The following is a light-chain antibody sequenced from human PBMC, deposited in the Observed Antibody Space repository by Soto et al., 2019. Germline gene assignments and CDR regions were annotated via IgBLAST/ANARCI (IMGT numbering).Light chain of an antibody. CDR1: LSLLGTNGSNY. Sequence: IVLTQSPLSLPVTPGEPASISWRSSLSLLGTNGSNYLAWYLQKPGQSPQVLIYLASNRASGVPDRFSGSGSGTDFTLQISRVEAEDVGVYYCMQGLTSPLTFGGGTKWIS. V-gene: IGKV2-28*01. CDR3: MQGLTSPLT. CDR2: LAS. J-gene: IGKJ4*02.